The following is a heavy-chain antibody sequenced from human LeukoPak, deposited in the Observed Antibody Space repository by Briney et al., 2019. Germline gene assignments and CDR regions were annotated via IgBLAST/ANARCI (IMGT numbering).Heavy chain of an antibody. J-gene: IGHJ4*02. D-gene: IGHD3-22*01. CDR2: ISAYNGNT. V-gene: IGHV1-18*04. Sequence: GASVKVSCKASGYTFTGYYMHWVRQAPGQGLEWMGWISAYNGNTNYAQKLQGRVTMTTDTSTSTAYMELRSLRSDDTAVYYCASERERVDYYDSSGPAHYWGQGTLVTVSS. CDR1: GYTFTGYY. CDR3: ASERERVDYYDSSGPAHY.